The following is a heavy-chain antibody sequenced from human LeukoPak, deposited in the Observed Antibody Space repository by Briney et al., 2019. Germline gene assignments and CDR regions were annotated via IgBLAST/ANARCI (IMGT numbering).Heavy chain of an antibody. CDR1: GFTFSSYS. CDR2: ISSSSSYI. D-gene: IGHD3-10*01. V-gene: IGHV3-21*01. Sequence: GGSLRLSCATSGFTFSSYSMNWVRQAPGKGLEWVSSISSSSSYIYYADSVKGRFTISRDNAKNSLYLQMNSLRAEDTAVYYCARGVSDGSGYYYYGMDVWGQGTTVTVSS. J-gene: IGHJ6*02. CDR3: ARGVSDGSGYYYYGMDV.